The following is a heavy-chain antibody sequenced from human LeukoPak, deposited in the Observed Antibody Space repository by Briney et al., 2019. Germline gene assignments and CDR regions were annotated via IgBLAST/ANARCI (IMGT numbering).Heavy chain of an antibody. CDR2: IWYDGSNK. D-gene: IGHD3-9*01. V-gene: IGHV3-33*06. CDR1: GFTFSSYG. CDR3: AKEGDILTGYYNGYYFAY. J-gene: IGHJ4*02. Sequence: PGGSLRLSCAASGFTFSSYGMHWVRQAPGKGLEWVAVIWYDGSNKYYADSVKGRFTISRDNSKNTLYLQMNSLRAEDTAVYYCAKEGDILTGYYNGYYFAYWGQGTLVTVSS.